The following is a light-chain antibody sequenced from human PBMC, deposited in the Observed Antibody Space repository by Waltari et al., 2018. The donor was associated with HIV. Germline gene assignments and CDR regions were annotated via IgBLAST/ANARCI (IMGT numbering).Light chain of an antibody. V-gene: IGLV8-61*01. Sequence: QTVVTQEPSISVSPGGTVTIKFGLSSGSVSVNQYSSWYPQTPGQPPRTLLYTTTTRSSGVPDRFSGSFIGREAALTITGAQADDEGVFYCMLYMGSGISLFGGGTKLSVL. J-gene: IGLJ3*02. CDR3: MLYMGSGISL. CDR1: SGSVSVNQY. CDR2: TTT.